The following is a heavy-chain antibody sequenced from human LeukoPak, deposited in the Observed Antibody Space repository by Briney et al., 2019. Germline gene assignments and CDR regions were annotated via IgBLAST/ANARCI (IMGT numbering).Heavy chain of an antibody. D-gene: IGHD3-10*01. CDR3: AKGAYYYGSGSYYISPYYYGIDV. J-gene: IGHJ6*02. Sequence: GGSLRLSCAASGFTFSSYAMSWVRQAPGKGLEWVSAISGSGGSTYYADSVKGRFTISRDNSKNTMYLQMNSLRAEDTAVYYCAKGAYYYGSGSYYISPYYYGIDVWGQGTTVTVSS. CDR2: ISGSGGST. V-gene: IGHV3-23*01. CDR1: GFTFSSYA.